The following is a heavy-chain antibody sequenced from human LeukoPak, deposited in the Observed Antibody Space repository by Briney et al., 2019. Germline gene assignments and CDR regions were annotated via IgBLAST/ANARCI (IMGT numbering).Heavy chain of an antibody. D-gene: IGHD3-22*01. CDR3: ARARYDSSGYYPLGDY. CDR1: GFTFSSYG. Sequence: PGGSLRLSCAASGFTFSSYGMHWVRQAPGKGLEWVSSITRSSIYIYYADSVKGRFTISRDNAKNSLFLQMNSLRAEDTAVYFCARARYDSSGYYPLGDYWGQGTLVTVSS. V-gene: IGHV3-21*01. CDR2: ITRSSIYI. J-gene: IGHJ4*02.